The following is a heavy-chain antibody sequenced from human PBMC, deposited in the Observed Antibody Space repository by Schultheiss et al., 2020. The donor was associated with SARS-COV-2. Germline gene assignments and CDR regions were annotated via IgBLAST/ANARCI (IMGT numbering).Heavy chain of an antibody. CDR2: ISGSGGST. CDR3: ARRGSGSYYYGMDV. D-gene: IGHD3-10*01. V-gene: IGHV3-23*01. Sequence: GESLKISCAASGFTFSSYAMSWVRQAPGKGLEWVSAISGSGGSTYYADSVKGRFTISRDNSKNTLYLQMNSLRAEDTAVYYCARRGSGSYYYGMDVWGQGTTVTVSS. CDR1: GFTFSSYA. J-gene: IGHJ6*02.